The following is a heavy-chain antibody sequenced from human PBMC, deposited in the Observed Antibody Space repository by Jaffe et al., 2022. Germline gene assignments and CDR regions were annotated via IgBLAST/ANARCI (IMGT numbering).Heavy chain of an antibody. Sequence: QVQLQQWGAGLLKPSETLSLTCAVYGGSFSGYYWSWIRQPPGKGLEWIGEINHSGSTNYNPSLKSRVTISVDTSKNQFSLKLSSVTAADTAVYYCARYSAPYYEERAHAFDIWGQGTMVTVSS. D-gene: IGHD3-22*01. CDR2: INHSGST. J-gene: IGHJ3*02. V-gene: IGHV4-34*01. CDR3: ARYSAPYYEERAHAFDI. CDR1: GGSFSGYY.